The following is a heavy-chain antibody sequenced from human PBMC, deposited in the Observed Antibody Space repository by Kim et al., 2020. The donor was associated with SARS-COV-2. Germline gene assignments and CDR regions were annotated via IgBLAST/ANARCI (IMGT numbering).Heavy chain of an antibody. V-gene: IGHV4-59*01. Sequence: SETLSLTCTVSGGSISSYYWSWIRQPPGKGLEWIGYIYYSGSTNYNPSLKSRVTISVDTSKNQFSLKLSSVTAADTAVYYCARASGGYQPPPYYYYGMDVWGQGTTVTVSS. CDR1: GGSISSYY. CDR3: ARASGGYQPPPYYYYGMDV. J-gene: IGHJ6*02. CDR2: IYYSGST. D-gene: IGHD2-2*01.